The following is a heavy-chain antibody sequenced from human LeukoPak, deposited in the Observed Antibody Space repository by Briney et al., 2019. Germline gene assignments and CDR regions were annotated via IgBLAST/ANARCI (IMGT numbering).Heavy chain of an antibody. CDR3: ARAFKYYDILTGARYYYYGMDV. D-gene: IGHD3-9*01. CDR1: GYTFTGYY. V-gene: IGHV1-2*02. Sequence: ASVKVSCKASGYTFTGYYMHWVRQAPGQGLEWMGWINPNSGGTNYAQKFQGRVTMTRDTSISTAYMELSRLRSDDTAVYYCARAFKYYDILTGARYYYYGMDVWGQGTTVTVSS. CDR2: INPNSGGT. J-gene: IGHJ6*02.